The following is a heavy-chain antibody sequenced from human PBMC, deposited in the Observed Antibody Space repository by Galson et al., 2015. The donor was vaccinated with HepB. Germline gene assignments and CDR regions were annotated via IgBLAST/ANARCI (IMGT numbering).Heavy chain of an antibody. V-gene: IGHV3-15*01. CDR2: IKSKTDGGTT. CDR1: GFTFSNAW. J-gene: IGHJ6*03. CDR3: TTGLWVYDRHQYHYMDV. D-gene: IGHD2-8*01. Sequence: SLRLSCAASGFTFSNAWMSWVRQAPGKGLEWVGRIKSKTDGGTTDYAAPVKGRFTISRDDSKNTLYLQMNSLKTEDTAVYYCTTGLWVYDRHQYHYMDVWGKGTTVTVSS.